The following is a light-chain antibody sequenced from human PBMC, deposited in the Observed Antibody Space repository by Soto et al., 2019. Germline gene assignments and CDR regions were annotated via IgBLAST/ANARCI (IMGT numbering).Light chain of an antibody. CDR2: GAS. V-gene: IGKV3-20*01. CDR3: QQCGSSST. CDR1: QSVSSY. Sequence: EIVLTQSPATLSLSPVERATLSCRASQSVSSYLSWFQQIPGQAPRLLIYGASMRATGIPDRFSGSGSGTDFTLTISRLEPEDFAVYYCQQCGSSSTFGQGTRLEIK. J-gene: IGKJ5*01.